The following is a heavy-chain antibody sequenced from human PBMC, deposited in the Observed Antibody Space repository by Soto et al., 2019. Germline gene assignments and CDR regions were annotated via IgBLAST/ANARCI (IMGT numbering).Heavy chain of an antibody. D-gene: IGHD1-26*01. CDR3: AREEATGARYAFDI. CDR2: IIPIFGTA. V-gene: IGHV1-69*13. Sequence: SVKVSCKASGGTFSSYAISWVRQAPGQGLEWMGGIIPIFGTANYAQKFQGRVTITADESTSTAYMELSSLRSEDAAVYYCAREEATGARYAFDICGQGTMVTVSS. CDR1: GGTFSSYA. J-gene: IGHJ3*02.